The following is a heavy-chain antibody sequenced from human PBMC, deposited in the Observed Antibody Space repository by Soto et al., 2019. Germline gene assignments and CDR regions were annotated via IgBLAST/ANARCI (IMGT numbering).Heavy chain of an antibody. V-gene: IGHV3-66*01. Sequence: SLRLSCAASGFTVSSNYMSWVRQAPGKGLEWVSVIYSGGSTYYADSVKGRFTISRDNSKNTLYLQMNSLRAEDTAVYYCASGYCSGGSCYPYHFAYWGRGILVTGSS. CDR1: GFTVSSNY. J-gene: IGHJ4*02. CDR2: IYSGGST. D-gene: IGHD2-15*01. CDR3: ASGYCSGGSCYPYHFAY.